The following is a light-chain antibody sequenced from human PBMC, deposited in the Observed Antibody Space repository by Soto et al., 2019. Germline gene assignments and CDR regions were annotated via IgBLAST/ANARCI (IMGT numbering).Light chain of an antibody. CDR3: SSYTSSSTLV. Sequence: QSALTQPPSVSGSPGQSVTISCTGTSSDVGSYNRVSWYQQPPGTAPKLMIYEVSNRPSGVPDRFSGSKSGNTASLTISGLHAEDEADYYCSSYTSSSTLVFGGETKLTVL. CDR2: EVS. CDR1: SSDVGSYNR. V-gene: IGLV2-18*02. J-gene: IGLJ2*01.